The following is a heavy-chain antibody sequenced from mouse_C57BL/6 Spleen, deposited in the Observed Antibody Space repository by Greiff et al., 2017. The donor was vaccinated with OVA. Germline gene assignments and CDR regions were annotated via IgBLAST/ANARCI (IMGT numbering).Heavy chain of an antibody. J-gene: IGHJ3*01. CDR3: ARLYDYGFAY. D-gene: IGHD2-4*01. Sequence: VKLQQSGAELVKPGASVKISCKASGYAFSSYWMNWVKQRPGKGLEWIGQINPGDGDTNYNGKFKGKATLTADKSSSTAYMQLSSLTSEDSAVYFCARLYDYGFAYWGQGTLVTVSA. CDR2: INPGDGDT. V-gene: IGHV1-80*01. CDR1: GYAFSSYW.